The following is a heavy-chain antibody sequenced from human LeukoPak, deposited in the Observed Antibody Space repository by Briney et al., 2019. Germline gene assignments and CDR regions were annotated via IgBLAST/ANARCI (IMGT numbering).Heavy chain of an antibody. V-gene: IGHV4-31*03. Sequence: SETLSLTCTVSGGSISSGGYYWTWIRQYPGKGLEWIGYIYYRGSTYSNPSLQSRTKISLDASKNQFSLRLSSVTAADTAVYYCARDRTPVTMSYGFDIWGQGTMVTVSS. D-gene: IGHD4-17*01. J-gene: IGHJ3*02. CDR1: GGSISSGGYY. CDR3: ARDRTPVTMSYGFDI. CDR2: IYYRGST.